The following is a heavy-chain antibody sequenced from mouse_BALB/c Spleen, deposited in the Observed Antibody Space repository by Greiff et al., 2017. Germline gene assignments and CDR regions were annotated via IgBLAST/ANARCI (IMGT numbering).Heavy chain of an antibody. V-gene: IGHV5-6-4*01. CDR2: ISSGGSYT. CDR3: TRDERAY. Sequence: EVKVVESGGGLVKPGGSLKLSCAASGFTFSSYTMSWVRQTPEKRLEWVATISSGGSYTYYPDSVKGRFTISRDNAKNTLYLQMSSLKSEDTAMYYCTRDERAYWGQGTLVTVSA. CDR1: GFTFSSYT. J-gene: IGHJ3*01.